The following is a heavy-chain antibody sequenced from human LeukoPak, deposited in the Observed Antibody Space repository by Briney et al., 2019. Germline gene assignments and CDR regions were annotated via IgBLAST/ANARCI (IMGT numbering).Heavy chain of an antibody. V-gene: IGHV4-30-2*01. CDR2: IYHSGST. Sequence: SETLSLTCAVYGGSFSGYYWSWIRQPPGKGLEWIGYIYHSGSTYYNPSLKSRVTISVDRSKNQFSLKLSSVTAADTAVYYCARAVIRTFDYWGQGTLVTVSS. CDR1: GGSFSGYY. J-gene: IGHJ4*02. D-gene: IGHD4-17*01. CDR3: ARAVIRTFDY.